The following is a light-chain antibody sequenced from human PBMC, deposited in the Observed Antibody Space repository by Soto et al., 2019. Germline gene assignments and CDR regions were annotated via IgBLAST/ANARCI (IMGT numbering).Light chain of an antibody. V-gene: IGLV4-69*01. CDR2: VDSDGSH. Sequence: QSVLTQSPSASASLGASVKLTCTLSSGHSSYAIAWHQQQPEKGPRYLMKVDSDGSHSKVDGIPDRFSGSSSGAERYLTISSLQSEDEADYYCQTWGPGFVLFGGGTKLTVL. CDR1: SGHSSYA. J-gene: IGLJ3*02. CDR3: QTWGPGFVL.